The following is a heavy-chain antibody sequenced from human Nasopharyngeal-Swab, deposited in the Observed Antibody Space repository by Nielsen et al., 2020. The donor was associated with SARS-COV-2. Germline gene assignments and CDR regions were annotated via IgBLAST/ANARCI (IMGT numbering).Heavy chain of an antibody. V-gene: IGHV3-23*01. J-gene: IGHJ4*02. CDR3: AKDEGQMYLYDINGPLDQ. Sequence: GESLKISCTASGFSFASYAMTWVRQAPGKGLEWISVISGNGYDVIKYADSVEGRFTISRDNSRNTLYLQMNSLRAEDTAVYYCAKDEGQMYLYDINGPLDQRGQGTLVTVSS. CDR1: GFSFASYA. D-gene: IGHD3-22*01. CDR2: ISGNGYDVI.